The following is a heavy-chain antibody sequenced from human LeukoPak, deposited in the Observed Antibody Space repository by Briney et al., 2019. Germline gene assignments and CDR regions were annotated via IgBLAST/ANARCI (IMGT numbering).Heavy chain of an antibody. V-gene: IGHV3-64*01. D-gene: IGHD3-16*02. Sequence: PGGSLRLSCAASGFTFSCYAMHWVRQAPGKGLEYVSAISSNGGSTYYANSVKGRFTISRDNSKNTLCLQMGSLRAEDMAVYYCARVDYDYVWGSHRYDYWGQGTLVTVSS. J-gene: IGHJ4*02. CDR3: ARVDYDYVWGSHRYDY. CDR2: ISSNGGST. CDR1: GFTFSCYA.